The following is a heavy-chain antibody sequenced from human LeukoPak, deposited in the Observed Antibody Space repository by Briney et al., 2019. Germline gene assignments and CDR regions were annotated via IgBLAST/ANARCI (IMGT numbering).Heavy chain of an antibody. CDR3: ARAPGLLGAFDI. CDR2: IYSNGST. Sequence: QSGGSLRLSCAASGFTVSSNCMSWVRQAPGKGLRWVSVIYSNGSTYSADSVKGRFAISRDNSKNTLYLQMNSLRAEDTAVYYCARAPGLLGAFDIWGQGTKVTVSS. V-gene: IGHV3-53*01. CDR1: GFTVSSNC. D-gene: IGHD2-15*01. J-gene: IGHJ3*02.